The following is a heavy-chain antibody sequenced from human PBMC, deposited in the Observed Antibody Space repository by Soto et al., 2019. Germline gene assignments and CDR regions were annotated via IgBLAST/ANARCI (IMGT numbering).Heavy chain of an antibody. CDR2: TSYDGNNK. CDR1: GFTFGNYG. V-gene: IGHV3-30*18. Sequence: PGGSLRLSCTGSGFTFGNYGMHWVRQAPGKGLEWVASTSYDGNNKYYADSLKGRFTISRDNSKKMVYLQMTSLGPEDTAVYYSQKGGGSARDFDYWGQGALVTVSS. D-gene: IGHD1-26*01. J-gene: IGHJ4*02. CDR3: QKGGGSARDFDY.